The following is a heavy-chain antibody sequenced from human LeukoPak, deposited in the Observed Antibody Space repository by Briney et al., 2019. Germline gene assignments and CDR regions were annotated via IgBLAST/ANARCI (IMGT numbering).Heavy chain of an antibody. CDR1: GGSINGYY. J-gene: IGHJ5*02. V-gene: IGHV4-59*01. Sequence: SETLSLTCTVSGGSINGYYWSWTRQPPGRGLEYIGHIYYNGNTDYNPSLKSRVTISVDTSKNQLSLKLSSVTAADTAVYYCARAPYGDYVDWFDPWGQGTLVTVSS. CDR3: ARAPYGDYVDWFDP. CDR2: IYYNGNT. D-gene: IGHD4-17*01.